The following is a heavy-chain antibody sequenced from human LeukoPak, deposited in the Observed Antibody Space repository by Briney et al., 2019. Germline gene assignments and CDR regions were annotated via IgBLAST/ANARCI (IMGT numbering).Heavy chain of an antibody. CDR1: GFTFNTYG. J-gene: IGHJ4*02. CDR3: AKDRPRSWVIPAATLDF. V-gene: IGHV3-30*18. D-gene: IGHD2-2*01. Sequence: PGRAPRLSCAASGFTFNTYGMHWVRQAPGKGLEWVAVISYDGSNKYYADSVKGRFTISRDNSKNALYLQMNSLRAEDMAVYYCAKDRPRSWVIPAATLDFWGQGTLVTVSS. CDR2: ISYDGSNK.